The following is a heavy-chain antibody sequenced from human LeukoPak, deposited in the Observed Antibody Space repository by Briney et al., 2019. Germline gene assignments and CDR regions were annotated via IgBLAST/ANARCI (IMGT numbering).Heavy chain of an antibody. CDR3: ARGGYGDGEDYFDY. V-gene: IGHV3-21*01. J-gene: IGHJ4*02. CDR1: GFTVSANY. D-gene: IGHD4-17*01. Sequence: GGSLRLSCAASGFTVSANYMSWVRQAPGKGLEWVSSISSSSSYIYYADSVKGRFTISRDNAKNSLYLQMNSLRAEDTAVYYCARGGYGDGEDYFDYWGQGTLVTVSS. CDR2: ISSSSSYI.